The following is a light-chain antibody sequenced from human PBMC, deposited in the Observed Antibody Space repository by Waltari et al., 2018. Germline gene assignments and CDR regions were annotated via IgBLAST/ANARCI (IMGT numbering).Light chain of an antibody. CDR2: GAS. J-gene: IGKJ2*01. CDR1: QSLTKKY. V-gene: IGKV3-20*01. CDR3: QQYGSSVMYT. Sequence: RASQSLTKKYLAWYQQKPGQAPRLLIYGASSRAAGIPDRFSGSGSGTDFTLTSNRLEPEDFAVYYCQQYGSSVMYTFGQGTKLEIK.